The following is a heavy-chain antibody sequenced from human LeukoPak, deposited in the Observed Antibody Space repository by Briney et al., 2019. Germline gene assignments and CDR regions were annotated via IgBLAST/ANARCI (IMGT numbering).Heavy chain of an antibody. V-gene: IGHV3-23*01. CDR2: ISGSGGST. Sequence: GGSLRLSCAASGFTFSSYAMSWVRQAPGKGLEWVSAISGSGGSTYYADSVKGRFTISRDNSKNTLYLQMSSLRAEDTAVYYCATTLEGYDILTGYYNVGFDYWGQGTLVTVSS. J-gene: IGHJ4*02. CDR3: ATTLEGYDILTGYYNVGFDY. CDR1: GFTFSSYA. D-gene: IGHD3-9*01.